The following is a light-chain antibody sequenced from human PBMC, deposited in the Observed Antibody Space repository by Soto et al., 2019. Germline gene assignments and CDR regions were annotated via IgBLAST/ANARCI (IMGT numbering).Light chain of an antibody. CDR2: DAS. J-gene: IGKJ4*01. CDR3: QQRSGWSRLT. V-gene: IGKV3-11*01. Sequence: EIVLTQSPATLSLSPGERATLSCRASQSVGSDLAWYQQRPGHAPRLLLYDASTRATDIPARFSGSGSGTDFTLTISSLEPEDFAVYYCQQRSGWSRLTFGGGTRVEVK. CDR1: QSVGSD.